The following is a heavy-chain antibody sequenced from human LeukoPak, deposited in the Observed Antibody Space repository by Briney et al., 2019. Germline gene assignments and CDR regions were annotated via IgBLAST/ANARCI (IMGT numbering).Heavy chain of an antibody. V-gene: IGHV3-23*01. CDR3: AKRYYYDSSQIPN. J-gene: IGHJ4*02. CDR2: ISGSGGST. D-gene: IGHD3-22*01. CDR1: GFTFHKYW. Sequence: GGSLRLSCVASGFTFHKYWMIWVRQAPGKGLEWVSAISGSGGSTYYADSVKGRFTISRDNSKNTLYLQMNSLRAEDTAVYYCAKRYYYDSSQIPNWGQGTLVTVSS.